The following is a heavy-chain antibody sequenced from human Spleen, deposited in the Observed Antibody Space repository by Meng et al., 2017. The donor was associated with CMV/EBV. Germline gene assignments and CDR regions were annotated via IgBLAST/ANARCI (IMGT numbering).Heavy chain of an antibody. Sequence: ASVKVSCKASGYTFTSYYMHWVRQAPGQGLEWMGWINPNSGGTNYAQKFQGRVTMTRDTSISTAYMELSRLRSDDTAVYYCARRRPEQLDRYHGMDVWGQGTTVTVSS. CDR3: ARRRPEQLDRYHGMDV. J-gene: IGHJ6*02. D-gene: IGHD1-1*01. CDR2: INPNSGGT. CDR1: GYTFTSYY. V-gene: IGHV1-2*02.